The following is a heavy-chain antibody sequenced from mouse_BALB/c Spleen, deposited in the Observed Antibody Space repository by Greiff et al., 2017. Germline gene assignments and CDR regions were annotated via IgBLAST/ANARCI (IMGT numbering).Heavy chain of an antibody. CDR2: ISDGGSYT. CDR3: ARGGYGAMDY. Sequence: DVKLVESGGGLVKPGGSLKLSCAASGFTFSDYYMYWVRQTPEKRLEWVATISDGGSYTYYPDSVKGRFTISRDNAKNNLYLQMSSLKSEDTAMYYCARGGYGAMDYWGQGTSVTVSS. CDR1: GFTFSDYY. D-gene: IGHD2-14*01. V-gene: IGHV5-4*02. J-gene: IGHJ4*01.